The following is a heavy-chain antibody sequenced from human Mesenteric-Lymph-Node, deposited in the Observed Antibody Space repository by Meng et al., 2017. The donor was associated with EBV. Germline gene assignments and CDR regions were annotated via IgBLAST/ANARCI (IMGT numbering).Heavy chain of an antibody. V-gene: IGHV7-4-1*02. CDR3: ARASSSGPFDY. Sequence: QGRMLHFGFGLKKPGTSVKVSCKASVYSFSRYAMNWVRQAPAQGLEWMGWINTNTGKPTYAQGLTGRFVFSLDTSVSTAYLQISSLKADDTAVYYCARASSSGPFDYWGQGTLVTVSS. J-gene: IGHJ4*02. CDR2: INTNTGKP. CDR1: VYSFSRYA. D-gene: IGHD3-10*01.